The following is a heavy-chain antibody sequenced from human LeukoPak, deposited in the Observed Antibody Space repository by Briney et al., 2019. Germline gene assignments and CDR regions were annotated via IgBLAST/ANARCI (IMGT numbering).Heavy chain of an antibody. V-gene: IGHV3-23*01. CDR3: AKDQGIVVVPAANFDY. Sequence: PGGSLRLSCAASGFTFSSYAMSWVRQAPGKGLEWVSAISGSGGSTYYADSVKGRFTISRDNSKNTLYLQMNSLRAEDTAVYYCAKDQGIVVVPAANFDYWGQGTLVTVSS. CDR2: ISGSGGST. D-gene: IGHD2-2*01. CDR1: GFTFSSYA. J-gene: IGHJ4*02.